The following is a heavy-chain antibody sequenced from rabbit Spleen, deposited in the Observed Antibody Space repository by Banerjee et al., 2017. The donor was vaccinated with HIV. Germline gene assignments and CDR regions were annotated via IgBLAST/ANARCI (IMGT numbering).Heavy chain of an antibody. J-gene: IGHJ4*01. CDR2: IYAGSSADT. CDR3: ARDLTDAVGWNFGW. V-gene: IGHV1S45*01. Sequence: QEQLVESGGGLVQPEGSLTLTCTTSGFSFSSNYYMCWVRQAPGKGLEWIACIYAGSSADTYYASWAKGRFTISKTSSTTVDLKMTSLTAADTATYFCARDLTDAVGWNFGWWGLGTLVTVS. CDR1: GFSFSSNYY. D-gene: IGHD4-1*01.